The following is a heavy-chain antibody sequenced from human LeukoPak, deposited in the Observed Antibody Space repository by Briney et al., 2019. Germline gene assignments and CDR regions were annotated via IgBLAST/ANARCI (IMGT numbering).Heavy chain of an antibody. CDR2: IYTSGST. V-gene: IGHV4-4*07. CDR1: GGSISSYY. D-gene: IGHD6-13*01. J-gene: IGHJ4*02. Sequence: PSETLSLTCTVSGGSISSYYWSWIRQPAGKGLEWIGRIYTSGSTNYNPSLKSRVTMSVDTSKNQFSLKLSSVTAADTAVYYCAREEVAAAGTYIDYWGQGTLVTVSS. CDR3: AREEVAAAGTYIDY.